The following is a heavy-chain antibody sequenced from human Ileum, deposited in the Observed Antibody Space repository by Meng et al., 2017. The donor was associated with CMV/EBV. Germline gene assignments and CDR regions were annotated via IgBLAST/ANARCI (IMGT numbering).Heavy chain of an antibody. CDR1: GFTFDYYG. Sequence: GESLKISCAASGFTFDYYGMSWVRQAPGKGLEWVSGIIWNGDSTGYADSVKGRFTISRDNAKKSLYLQMNSLRAEDTALYYCARARFEKNYYYYSGMDVWGQGTTVTVSS. V-gene: IGHV3-20*04. CDR2: IIWNGDST. D-gene: IGHD3-3*01. J-gene: IGHJ6*02. CDR3: ARARFEKNYYYYSGMDV.